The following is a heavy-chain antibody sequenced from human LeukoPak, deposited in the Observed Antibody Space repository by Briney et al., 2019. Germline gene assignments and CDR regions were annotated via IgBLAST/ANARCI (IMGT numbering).Heavy chain of an antibody. J-gene: IGHJ3*02. CDR2: IYSGGST. CDR1: GFTVSSNY. CDR3: ARVPLSYTAMAMGAFDI. V-gene: IGHV3-53*01. D-gene: IGHD5-18*01. Sequence: PGGSLRLSCAASGFTVSSNYMSWVRQAPGKGLEWVSVIYSGGSTYYADSVKGRFTISRDNSKNTLYLQMNSLRAEDTAVYYCARVPLSYTAMAMGAFDIWGQGTMVTVSS.